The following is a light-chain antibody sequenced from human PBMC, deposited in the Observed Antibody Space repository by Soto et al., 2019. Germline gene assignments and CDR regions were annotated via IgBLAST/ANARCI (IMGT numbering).Light chain of an antibody. J-gene: IGKJ5*01. CDR3: QQYNIWPTIT. Sequence: EIVITQSPATLSVSPGERATLSCRASQSVSSNLAWYQQKPGQAPRLLIYGASTRANGIPARFSGSGSGTELTLTISSLQSEDFAFYDCQQYNIWPTITFGQGTRLEIK. CDR1: QSVSSN. CDR2: GAS. V-gene: IGKV3-15*01.